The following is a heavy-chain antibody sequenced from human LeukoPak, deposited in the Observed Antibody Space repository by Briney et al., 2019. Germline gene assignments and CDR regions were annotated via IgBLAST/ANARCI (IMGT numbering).Heavy chain of an antibody. CDR1: GDSISSVTYY. CDR2: ISYSGST. CDR3: ARGGTWHDDAFDI. J-gene: IGHJ3*02. V-gene: IGHV4-39*07. Sequence: KPSETLSLTCTVSGDSISSVTYYWGSIRQPPGKGPEWIGSISYSGSTYYSPSLKSRVTISVDTSKNQFSLKLSSVTAADTAVYYCARGGTWHDDAFDIWGQGTMVTVSS.